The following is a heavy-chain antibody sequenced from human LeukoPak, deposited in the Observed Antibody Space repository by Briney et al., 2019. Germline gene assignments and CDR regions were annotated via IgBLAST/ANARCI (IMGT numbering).Heavy chain of an antibody. CDR3: ARGVTSAWYLRYYFEY. CDR2: IKQDGSET. J-gene: IGHJ4*02. Sequence: GESLRLSCAASGFIFGSYWMSWVRQVPGKGLEWVANIKQDGSETYYVDSVEGRFTISRDNAKNSLFLQMNSLRADDTALYYCARGVTSAWYLRYYFEYWGQGTLVTVSS. CDR1: GFIFGSYW. V-gene: IGHV3-7*03. D-gene: IGHD6-13*01.